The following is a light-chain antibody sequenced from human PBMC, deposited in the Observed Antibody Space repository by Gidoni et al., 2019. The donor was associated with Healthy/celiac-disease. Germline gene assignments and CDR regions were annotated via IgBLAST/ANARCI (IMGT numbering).Light chain of an antibody. V-gene: IGKV1-39*01. CDR2: AAS. J-gene: IGKJ2*01. CDR3: RQSYSTPYT. CDR1: QSISSY. Sequence: QMTQSPSSLSASVGERVTITCRASQSISSYLNWYQQKPGKAPKLMIYAASSLQSGVPSRCSGSGSGTDFTRTISSLQPEDFATYYCRQSYSTPYTFXQXTKLEIK.